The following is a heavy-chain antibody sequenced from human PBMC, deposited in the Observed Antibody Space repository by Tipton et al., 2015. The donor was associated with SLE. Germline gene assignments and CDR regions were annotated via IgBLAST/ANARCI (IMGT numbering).Heavy chain of an antibody. Sequence: TLSLTCTVSGGSLRGHYWSWIRQPPGKGLEWVGYIYYSGSTNKNPSLQSRDSISVDTSKSQISLKLTSVTAADTAVYFCARGLVMGRYDAFDTWGQGTMVTVSS. V-gene: IGHV4-59*11. CDR2: IYYSGST. J-gene: IGHJ3*02. CDR1: GGSLRGHY. CDR3: ARGLVMGRYDAFDT. D-gene: IGHD3-9*01.